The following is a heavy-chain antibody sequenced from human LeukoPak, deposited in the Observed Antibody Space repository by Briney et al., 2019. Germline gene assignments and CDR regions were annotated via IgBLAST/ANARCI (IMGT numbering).Heavy chain of an antibody. Sequence: SETLSLTCSVSGDSISSSYWSWIRQPPGKGLEWIGNIYNSANTNYNPSLQSRVTMSVDTSKSQFSLQSTSVSAADTAVYYCARRFSSRSDGNGYYYGDDAFDVWGQGTLVTVSS. V-gene: IGHV4-59*08. J-gene: IGHJ3*01. CDR3: ARRFSSRSDGNGYYYGDDAFDV. CDR2: IYNSANT. D-gene: IGHD3-22*01. CDR1: GDSISSSY.